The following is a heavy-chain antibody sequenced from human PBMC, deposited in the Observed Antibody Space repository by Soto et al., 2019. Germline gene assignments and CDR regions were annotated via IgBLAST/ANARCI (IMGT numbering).Heavy chain of an antibody. Sequence: QVQLQQGGAGLLKPSETLSLTCAVTGGSFSGHYWSWIRQAPGKGLEWIGEINRSGGTNYDPALKSRVTISVDASKNQFSLRLSAVTAADTAVYYCARAPIIGATFFDYWGPGSLGTVSS. J-gene: IGHJ4*02. D-gene: IGHD1-26*01. CDR2: INRSGGT. CDR1: GGSFSGHY. CDR3: ARAPIIGATFFDY. V-gene: IGHV4-34*01.